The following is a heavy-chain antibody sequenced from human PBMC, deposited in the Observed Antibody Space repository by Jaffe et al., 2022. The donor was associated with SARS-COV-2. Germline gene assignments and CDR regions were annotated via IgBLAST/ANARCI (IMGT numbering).Heavy chain of an antibody. CDR3: ARASGYSYGAFDY. Sequence: EVQLVESGGGLVQPGGSLRLSCAASGFTFSSYAMHWVRQAPGKGLEYVSAISSNGGSTYYANSVKGRFTISRDNSKNTLYLQMGSLRAEDMAVYYCARASGYSYGAFDYWGQGTLVTVSS. V-gene: IGHV3-64*01. D-gene: IGHD5-18*01. J-gene: IGHJ4*02. CDR2: ISSNGGST. CDR1: GFTFSSYA.